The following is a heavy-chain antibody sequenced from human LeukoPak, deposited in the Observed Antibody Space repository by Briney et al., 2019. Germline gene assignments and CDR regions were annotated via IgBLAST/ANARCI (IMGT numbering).Heavy chain of an antibody. D-gene: IGHD4-17*01. CDR1: GFTFSDYY. CDR2: ISSSGSPI. V-gene: IGHV3-11*01. CDR3: ARYYGDYHEPYYYYYMDV. Sequence: PGGSLRLSCATSGFTFSDYYMSWIRQAPRKGLEWVSYISSSGSPIYYADSVKGRFTISRDNAKNSLFLQMNSLRAEDTAVYYCARYYGDYHEPYYYYYMDVWGKGTTVTISS. J-gene: IGHJ6*03.